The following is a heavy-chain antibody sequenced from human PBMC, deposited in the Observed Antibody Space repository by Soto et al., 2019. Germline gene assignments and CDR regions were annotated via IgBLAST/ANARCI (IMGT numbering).Heavy chain of an antibody. CDR1: GFTFRDYG. CDR2: ISGRGHRT. D-gene: IGHD2-21*01. CDR3: ANDVFAVSKPFDY. J-gene: IGHJ4*02. Sequence: EEQLLESGGGLVQPGGSLRLSCAVSGFTFRDYGMSWVRQAPGQGLEWVSAISGRGHRTYYADSVKGRFTISRDNSKNTLYLQMNTLRAEDTATYYCANDVFAVSKPFDYWGQGTLVTVSS. V-gene: IGHV3-23*01.